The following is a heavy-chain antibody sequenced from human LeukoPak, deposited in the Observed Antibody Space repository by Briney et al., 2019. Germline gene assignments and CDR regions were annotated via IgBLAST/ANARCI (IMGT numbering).Heavy chain of an antibody. J-gene: IGHJ4*02. CDR3: AKDPYYYDSSGGFDY. V-gene: IGHV3-9*01. Sequence: GGSLRLSCAASGFTFSSYAMTWVRQAPGKGLEWVSGISWNSGSIGYADSVKGRFTISRDNAKNSLYLQMNSLRAEDTALYYCAKDPYYYDSSGGFDYWGQGTLVTVSS. CDR2: ISWNSGSI. CDR1: GFTFSSYA. D-gene: IGHD3-22*01.